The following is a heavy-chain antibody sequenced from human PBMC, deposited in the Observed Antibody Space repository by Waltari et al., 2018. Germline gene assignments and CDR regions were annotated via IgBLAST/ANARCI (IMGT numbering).Heavy chain of an antibody. CDR2: ISGSGDNTYENT. CDR1: GFTFNRYA. V-gene: IGHV3-23*01. J-gene: IGHJ6*02. D-gene: IGHD6-25*01. CDR3: AKEAEDYGMDV. Sequence: EVQLLESGGGLVQPGGSLRLSCTGSGFTFNRYALNWVRQAPGEGLDGISVISGSGDNTYENTYSEKSMKGRFTISRDNSKNMLYLQMNSLRVEDTAIYYCAKEAEDYGMDVWGQGTTVTVSS.